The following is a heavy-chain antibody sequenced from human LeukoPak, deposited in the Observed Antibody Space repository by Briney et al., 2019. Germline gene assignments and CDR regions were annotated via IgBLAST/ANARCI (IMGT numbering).Heavy chain of an antibody. CDR1: GFTFSSYG. D-gene: IGHD1-1*01. V-gene: IGHV3-30*19. CDR3: ARAHTTGTTILDY. CDR2: ISYDGSNK. J-gene: IGHJ4*02. Sequence: GGSLRLSFAASGFTFSSYGMHWVRQAPGEGLEWVAVISYDGSNKYYADSVKGRFTISRDNSKNTLYLQMNSLRAEDTAVYYCARAHTTGTTILDYWGQGTLVTVSS.